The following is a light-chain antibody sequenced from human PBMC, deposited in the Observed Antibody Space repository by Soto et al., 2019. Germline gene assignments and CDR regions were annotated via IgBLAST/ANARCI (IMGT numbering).Light chain of an antibody. Sequence: DIQMTQSPSSLSASVGDRVTITFRASQCISNFLAWYQQKAGKVPTLLIYTASTLQTGVPSRFSGCGSGTVFTLTIICRQPEDVATSYCQKYNSAPWKFGQGNHVEIK. CDR2: TAS. V-gene: IGKV1-27*01. CDR3: QKYNSAPWK. J-gene: IGKJ1*01. CDR1: QCISNF.